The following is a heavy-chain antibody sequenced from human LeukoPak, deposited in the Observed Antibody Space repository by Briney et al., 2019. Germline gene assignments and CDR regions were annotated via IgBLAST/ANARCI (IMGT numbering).Heavy chain of an antibody. CDR2: IYTSGST. V-gene: IGHV4-59*10. D-gene: IGHD3-22*01. Sequence: PSETLSLTCAVYGGSFSGYYWSWIRQPAGKGLEWIGRIYTSGSTNYNPSLKSRVTMSVDTSKNQFSLKLSSVTAADTAVYYCARGDSSGYYNDAFDIWGQGTMVTVSS. J-gene: IGHJ3*02. CDR1: GGSFSGYY. CDR3: ARGDSSGYYNDAFDI.